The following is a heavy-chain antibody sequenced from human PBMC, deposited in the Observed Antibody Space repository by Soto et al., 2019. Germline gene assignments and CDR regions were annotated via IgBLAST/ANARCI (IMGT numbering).Heavy chain of an antibody. CDR3: ARDPPPVDY. CDR1: GYSYSNYA. V-gene: IGHV1-18*01. J-gene: IGHJ4*02. CDR2: ISAYNGNT. Sequence: QVQLVQFGAEVKKPGASVKVSCKASGYSYSNYAISWVRQAHGQGLEWMGWISAYNGNTKYAQKLQGRVTMTTDTSTSPAYMELRSLRSDDTAVYYCARDPPPVDYWGQGTLVTVSS.